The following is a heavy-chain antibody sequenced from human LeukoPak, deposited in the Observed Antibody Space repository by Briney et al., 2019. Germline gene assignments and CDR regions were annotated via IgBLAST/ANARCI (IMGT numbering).Heavy chain of an antibody. V-gene: IGHV4-61*01. J-gene: IGHJ5*02. CDR3: ARGIVVVVAATHWFDP. D-gene: IGHD2-15*01. CDR2: IYYSGST. CDR1: GGSVSSGSYY. Sequence: SETLSLTCTVSGGSVSSGSYYWSWIRQPPEKGLEWIGYIYYSGSTNYNPSLKSRVTISVDTSKNQFSLKLSSVTAADTAVYYCARGIVVVVAATHWFDPWGQGTLVTVSS.